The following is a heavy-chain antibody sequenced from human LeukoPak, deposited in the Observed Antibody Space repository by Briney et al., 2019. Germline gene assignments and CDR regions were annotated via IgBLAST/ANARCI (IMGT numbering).Heavy chain of an antibody. CDR1: GGSISSGGYS. CDR3: ARAIGVVVARFWFDP. J-gene: IGHJ5*02. V-gene: IGHV4-30-2*01. Sequence: SETLSLTCAVSGGSISSGGYSWSWIRQPPGKGLEWIGYIYHSGSTYYNPSLKSRVTISVDRSKNQFSLKLSSVTAADTAVYYCARAIGVVVARFWFDPWGQGTLVTVSS. D-gene: IGHD2-15*01. CDR2: IYHSGST.